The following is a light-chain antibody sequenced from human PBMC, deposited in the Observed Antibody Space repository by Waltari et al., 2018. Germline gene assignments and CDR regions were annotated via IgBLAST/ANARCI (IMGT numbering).Light chain of an antibody. CDR3: TSYTTSTYL. CDR2: DVS. V-gene: IGLV2-14*01. Sequence: QSALTQPASVSGSPGQSITISCTAPSSDLTTYISWYQQHPGKAPKFMIYDVSKRPSGVSDRFSGSKSGNTASLTISGLQADDEADYYCTSYTTSTYLFGTGTKVTVL. J-gene: IGLJ1*01. CDR1: SSDLTTY.